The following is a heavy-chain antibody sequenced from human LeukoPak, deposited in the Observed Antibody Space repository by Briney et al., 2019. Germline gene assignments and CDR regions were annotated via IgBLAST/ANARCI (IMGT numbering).Heavy chain of an antibody. J-gene: IGHJ6*02. V-gene: IGHV1-3*04. Sequence: ASVKVSCKASGYTFTSYAMHWVRQAPGQRPEWMGWINTGKGNTKYSQKFQGRVTITRDPSASTAYMEVSSLRSEDTAVYHCARDYRHNRGYYYGMDVWGQGTTVTVSS. CDR2: INTGKGNT. CDR3: ARDYRHNRGYYYGMDV. CDR1: GYTFTSYA. D-gene: IGHD3-10*01.